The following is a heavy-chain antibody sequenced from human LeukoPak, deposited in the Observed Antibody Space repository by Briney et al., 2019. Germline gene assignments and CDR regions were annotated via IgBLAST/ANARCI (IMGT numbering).Heavy chain of an antibody. D-gene: IGHD2-21*01. CDR3: ARDQAYCGGDCYGMDV. CDR1: GGSFSGYY. J-gene: IGHJ6*02. V-gene: IGHV4-34*01. Sequence: PSETLSLTCAVYGGSFSGYYWSWIRQPPGKGLEWIGEINHSGSTNYNPSLKSRVTISVDTSKNQFSLKLSSVTAADTAVYYCARDQAYCGGDCYGMDVWGQGTTVTVSS. CDR2: INHSGST.